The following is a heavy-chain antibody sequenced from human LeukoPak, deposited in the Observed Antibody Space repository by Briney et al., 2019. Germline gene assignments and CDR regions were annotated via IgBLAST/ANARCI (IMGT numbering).Heavy chain of an antibody. J-gene: IGHJ4*02. V-gene: IGHV1-46*01. CDR1: GYTFTSCY. Sequence: ASVKVSCKASGYTFTSCYMHWVRQAPGQGLEWMGIINPSGGSTSYAQKFQGRVTMTRDTSTSTVYMELSSLRSEDTAVYYCARSIAQQQLDYYFDYWGQGTLVTVSS. CDR2: INPSGGST. CDR3: ARSIAQQQLDYYFDY. D-gene: IGHD6-13*01.